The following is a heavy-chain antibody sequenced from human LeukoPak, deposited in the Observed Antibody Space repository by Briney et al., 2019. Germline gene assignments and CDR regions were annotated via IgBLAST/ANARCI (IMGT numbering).Heavy chain of an antibody. V-gene: IGHV3-23*01. CDR2: INPSGDTT. CDR3: AKDRAGTPWAD. D-gene: IGHD1-1*01. J-gene: IGHJ4*02. CDR1: GFTFSSYS. Sequence: GGSLRLSCAASGFTFSSYSMSWVRQAPGKGLEWLSTINPSGDTTYYSDSVKGRFTISRDNSTNTVYNQMNSLGAEDTAVYYCAKDRAGTPWADWGQGTLVTVSS.